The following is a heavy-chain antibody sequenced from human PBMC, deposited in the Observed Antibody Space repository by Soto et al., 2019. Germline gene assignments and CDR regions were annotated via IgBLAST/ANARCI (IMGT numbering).Heavy chain of an antibody. CDR1: GFTFSSYA. CDR2: ISGSGGST. Sequence: GGSLRLSCAASGFTFSSYAMSWVRQAPGKGLEWVSAISGSGGSTYYADSVKGRFTISRDNSKNTLSLQMNSLRAEDTDVYYCAKDRGYYDSSGYYPAPFDYWGQGTLVTVSS. J-gene: IGHJ4*02. D-gene: IGHD3-22*01. V-gene: IGHV3-23*01. CDR3: AKDRGYYDSSGYYPAPFDY.